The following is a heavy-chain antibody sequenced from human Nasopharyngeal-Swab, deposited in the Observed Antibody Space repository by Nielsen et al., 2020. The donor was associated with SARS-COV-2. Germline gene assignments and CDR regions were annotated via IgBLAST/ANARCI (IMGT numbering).Heavy chain of an antibody. CDR3: ARASSFYSNYFGY. CDR2: ISGSGGST. CDR1: GFTFSSYA. Sequence: GESLKISCAASGFTFSSYAMSWVRQAPGKGLEWVSAISGSGGSTYYADSVKGRFTISRDNAKNTLYLQMNSLRAEDTAVYYCARASSFYSNYFGYWGQGTLVTVSS. D-gene: IGHD4-11*01. J-gene: IGHJ4*02. V-gene: IGHV3-23*01.